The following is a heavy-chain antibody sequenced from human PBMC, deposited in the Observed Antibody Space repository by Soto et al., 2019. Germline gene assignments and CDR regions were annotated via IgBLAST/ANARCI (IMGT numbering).Heavy chain of an antibody. V-gene: IGHV3-23*01. CDR2: NSASGGST. J-gene: IGHJ4*02. Sequence: EVQLLESGGGVVQPGGSLRLSCAASGFIFSSYAMSWVRQAPGKALEWVSTNSASGGSTYYADSVKGRFTISRDNAKNTLYLQMNSLRAEDTAVYYCAKVSLNGAAAGTTSFYFDQWGQGTLVTVSS. CDR3: AKVSLNGAAAGTTSFYFDQ. D-gene: IGHD6-13*01. CDR1: GFIFSSYA.